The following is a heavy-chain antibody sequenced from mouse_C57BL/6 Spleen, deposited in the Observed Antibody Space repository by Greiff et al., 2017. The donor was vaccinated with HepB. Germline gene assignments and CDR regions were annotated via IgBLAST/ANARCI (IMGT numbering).Heavy chain of an antibody. CDR3: ARGAMQDYFDY. CDR1: GYTFTDYN. CDR2: INPNNGGT. D-gene: IGHD6-5*01. Sequence: EVQLQQSGPELVKPGASVKIPCKASGYTFTDYNMDWVKQSHGKSLEWIGDINPNNGGTIYNQKFKGKATLTVDKSSSTAYMELRSLTSEDTAVYYCARGAMQDYFDYWGHGTTLTVSS. J-gene: IGHJ2*01. V-gene: IGHV1-18*01.